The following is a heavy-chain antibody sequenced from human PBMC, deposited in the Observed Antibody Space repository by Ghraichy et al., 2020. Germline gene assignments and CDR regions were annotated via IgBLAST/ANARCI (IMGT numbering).Heavy chain of an antibody. D-gene: IGHD3-16*02. CDR3: ARGLPPVWGSYRYFGDWFDP. CDR1: GGSFSGYY. CDR2: INHSGST. Sequence: SETLSLTCAVYGGSFSGYYWSWIRQPPGKGLEWIGEINHSGSTNYNPSLKSRVTISVDTSKNQFSLKLSSVTAADTAVYYCARGLPPVWGSYRYFGDWFDPWGQGTLVTVSS. V-gene: IGHV4-34*01. J-gene: IGHJ5*02.